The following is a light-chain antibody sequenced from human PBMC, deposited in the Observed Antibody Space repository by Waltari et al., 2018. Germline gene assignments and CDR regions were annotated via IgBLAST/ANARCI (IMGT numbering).Light chain of an antibody. CDR1: SSHVGGYNY. CDR2: EVS. V-gene: IGLV2-8*01. Sequence: QSALTQPPSASGSPGQSVTVSCTGTSSHVGGYNYVSWYQQHPGKAPKLMLYEVSKRPSGVPDRFSGSKSGNTASLTVSGLQAEDEADYYCSSYAGSEVVIFGGGTKLTVL. CDR3: SSYAGSEVVI. J-gene: IGLJ2*01.